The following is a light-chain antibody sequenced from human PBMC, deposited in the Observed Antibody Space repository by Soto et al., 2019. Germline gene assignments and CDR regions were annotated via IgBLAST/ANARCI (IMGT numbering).Light chain of an antibody. V-gene: IGLV2-14*01. J-gene: IGLJ1*01. CDR2: EVS. CDR3: YSYRGYYTRV. CDR1: SSDVGGYNF. Sequence: ALAQPASVSGSPGQSITISCTGTSSDVGGYNFVSWYQQHPGRAPKLLIYEVSRRPSGVSNRFSGSKSGDTASLTISGLQAEDEADYYCYSYRGYYTRVFGTGTKVTVL.